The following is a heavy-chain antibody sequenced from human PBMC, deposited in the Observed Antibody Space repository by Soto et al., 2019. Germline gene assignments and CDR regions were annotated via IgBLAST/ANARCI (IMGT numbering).Heavy chain of an antibody. CDR1: GYTLTSYS. CDR2: INAGNGNT. CDR3: ARGGSLYWYFDL. Sequence: ASMKVSCKASGYTLTSYSIHLVRPVSGQRLEWMGWINAGNGNTKYSQKFQGRVTITRDTSASTAYMELSSLRSEDTAVYYCARGGSLYWYFDLWGRGTLVTVSS. V-gene: IGHV1-3*01. D-gene: IGHD1-26*01. J-gene: IGHJ2*01.